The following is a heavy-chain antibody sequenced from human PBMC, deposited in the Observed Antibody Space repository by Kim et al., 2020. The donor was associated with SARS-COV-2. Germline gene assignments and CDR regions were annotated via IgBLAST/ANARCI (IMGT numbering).Heavy chain of an antibody. Sequence: ASVKVSCKASGYTFTSYGISWVRQAPGQGLEWMGWISAYNGNTNYAQKRQGRVTMTTDTSTSTAYMELRSLRSDDTAVYYCARDTRYGTVPIFGVVTESMDVWGKGTTVTVSS. CDR1: GYTFTSYG. D-gene: IGHD3-3*01. V-gene: IGHV1-18*01. CDR2: ISAYNGNT. CDR3: ARDTRYGTVPIFGVVTESMDV. J-gene: IGHJ6*03.